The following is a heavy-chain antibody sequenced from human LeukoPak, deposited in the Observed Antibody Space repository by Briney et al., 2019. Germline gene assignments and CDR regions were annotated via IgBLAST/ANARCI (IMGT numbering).Heavy chain of an antibody. Sequence: GGSLRLSCAASGFNVSIYWMHWVRQAPGKGLVWVSRINSDGSRRMYADSVRGRFTISRDNAKNTLYLQMNSLRAEDTATYFCTRGGYCGADNCYSGGDYFDPWGQGTLVTVSS. CDR3: TRGGYCGADNCYSGGDYFDP. V-gene: IGHV3-74*03. J-gene: IGHJ5*02. CDR2: INSDGSRR. D-gene: IGHD2-15*01. CDR1: GFNVSIYW.